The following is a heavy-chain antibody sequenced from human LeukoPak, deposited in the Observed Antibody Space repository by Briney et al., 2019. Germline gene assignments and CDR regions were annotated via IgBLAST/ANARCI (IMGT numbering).Heavy chain of an antibody. CDR3: AREREGVYYYFDY. CDR1: GFTFSSYW. J-gene: IGHJ4*02. CDR2: IKQDGSEK. V-gene: IGHV3-7*01. D-gene: IGHD3-10*01. Sequence: GGSLRLSCAASGFTFSSYWMSWVRQAPGKGLEWVANIKQDGSEKYYVDSVKGRFTISRDNAKNSLYLRMNSLRAEDTAVYYCAREREGVYYYFDYWGQGTLVTVSS.